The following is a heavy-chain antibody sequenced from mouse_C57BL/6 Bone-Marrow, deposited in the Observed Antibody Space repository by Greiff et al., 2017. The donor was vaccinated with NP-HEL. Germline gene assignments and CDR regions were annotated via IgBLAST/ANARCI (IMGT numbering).Heavy chain of an antibody. D-gene: IGHD1-1*01. J-gene: IGHJ1*03. CDR3: TLTTVVTFDV. V-gene: IGHV14-4*01. CDR1: GFNIKDDY. CDR2: IDPENGDT. Sequence: EVMLVESGAELVRPGASVKLSCTASGFNIKDDYMHWVKQRPEQGLEWIGWIDPENGDTEYASKFQGKATITADTSSNTAYLQLSSLTSEDTAVYYCTLTTVVTFDVWGTGTTVTVSS.